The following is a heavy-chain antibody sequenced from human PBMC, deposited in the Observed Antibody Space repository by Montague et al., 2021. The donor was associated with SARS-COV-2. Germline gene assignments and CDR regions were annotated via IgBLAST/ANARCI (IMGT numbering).Heavy chain of an antibody. D-gene: IGHD3-3*01. CDR3: ARAVVTNYNFWSGYSRVPDANWFDP. Sequence: SETLSLTCSVSGGSISGYFWSWIRQPAGRGLEWIGRIYPSGGIFDSGRTNYHPSLKSRVTVSIDTSRNQFSLSLTSVTAADTAVYYCARAVVTNYNFWSGYSRVPDANWFDPWGQGTLVTVSS. V-gene: IGHV4-4*07. J-gene: IGHJ5*02. CDR2: IYPSGGIFDSGRT. CDR1: GGSISGYF.